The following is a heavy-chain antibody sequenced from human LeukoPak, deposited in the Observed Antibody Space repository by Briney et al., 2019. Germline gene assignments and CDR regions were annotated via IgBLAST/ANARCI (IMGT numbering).Heavy chain of an antibody. CDR1: GGSFTGYY. CDR2: INHSGST. V-gene: IGHV4-34*01. Sequence: SETLSLTCAVYGGSFTGYYWSWIRQPPGKGLEWIGEINHSGSTNYNSSLKSRVTISVDTSNNQFSLKLSSVTAADTAVFYCARGGLDYSSSWYRRINWFDPWGQGTLVTVSS. D-gene: IGHD6-13*01. J-gene: IGHJ5*02. CDR3: ARGGLDYSSSWYRRINWFDP.